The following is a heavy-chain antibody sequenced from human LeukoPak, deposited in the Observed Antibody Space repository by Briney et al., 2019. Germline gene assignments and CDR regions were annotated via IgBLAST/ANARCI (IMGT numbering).Heavy chain of an antibody. D-gene: IGHD1-1*01. Sequence: SETLSLTCSVSDDPITMYYWTWIRQPPGNGLEWIGYVDHTGSTNFNPSLNGRVSISRDTTKNLFSLRLRSVTAADTAVYFCARGRVSSSTWYSTYYYYFYMDVWGKGTTVTVSS. CDR2: VDHTGST. J-gene: IGHJ6*03. CDR3: ARGRVSSSTWYSTYYYYFYMDV. V-gene: IGHV4-59*01. CDR1: DDPITMYY.